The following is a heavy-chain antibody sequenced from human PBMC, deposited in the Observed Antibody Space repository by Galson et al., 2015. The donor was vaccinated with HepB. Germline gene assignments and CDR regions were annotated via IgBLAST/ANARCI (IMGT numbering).Heavy chain of an antibody. Sequence: SLRLSCAASGFTFSGYSMNWVRQAPGKGLEWVSSISSSSSYIYYADSVKGRFTISRDNAKNSLYLQMNSLRAEDTAVYYCARGHGQLLYIGADVWGKGTTVTVSS. V-gene: IGHV3-21*01. J-gene: IGHJ6*04. CDR3: ARGHGQLLYIGADV. D-gene: IGHD2-2*02. CDR2: ISSSSSYI. CDR1: GFTFSGYS.